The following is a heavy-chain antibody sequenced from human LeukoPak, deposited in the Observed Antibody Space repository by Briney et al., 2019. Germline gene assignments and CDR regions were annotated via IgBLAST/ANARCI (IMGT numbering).Heavy chain of an antibody. V-gene: IGHV1-69*13. Sequence: GASVKVSCKASGGTFSSYAISWVRQAPGQGLEWMGGIIPIFGTANYAQKFQGRVTITADESTSTAYMELSSLRSEDTAVYYCEAYYYDSSGYSATSGFDYWGQGTLVTVSS. D-gene: IGHD3-22*01. CDR1: GGTFSSYA. CDR3: EAYYYDSSGYSATSGFDY. J-gene: IGHJ4*02. CDR2: IIPIFGTA.